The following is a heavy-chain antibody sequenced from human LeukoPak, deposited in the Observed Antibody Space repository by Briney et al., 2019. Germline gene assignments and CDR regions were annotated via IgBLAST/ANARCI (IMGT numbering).Heavy chain of an antibody. CDR3: ARDPYSGRYGDYYYYYMDV. V-gene: IGHV3-7*01. CDR2: IKQDGTEK. J-gene: IGHJ6*03. Sequence: GESLRLSCAASGFTFTTYWMSWVRQAPGKGLEWVANIKQDGTEKYYVDSVKGRFTISRDNAKNSLYLQMNSLRAEDTAVYYCARDPYSGRYGDYYYYYMDVWGKGTTVTISS. CDR1: GFTFTTYW. D-gene: IGHD1-26*01.